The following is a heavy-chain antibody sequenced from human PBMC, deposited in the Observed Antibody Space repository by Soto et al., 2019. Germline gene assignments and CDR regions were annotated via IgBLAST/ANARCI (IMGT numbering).Heavy chain of an antibody. CDR3: ARWIPTGYSSSWYGHWFDP. CDR2: ISAYNGNT. V-gene: IGHV1-18*01. D-gene: IGHD6-13*01. CDR1: GYTFTSYG. Sequence: ASVKVSCKASGYTFTSYGISWVRQAPGQGLEWQGWISAYNGNTNYAQKLQGRVTMTTDTSTSTAYMELRSLRSDDTAVYYCARWIPTGYSSSWYGHWFDPWGQGTLVTVSS. J-gene: IGHJ5*02.